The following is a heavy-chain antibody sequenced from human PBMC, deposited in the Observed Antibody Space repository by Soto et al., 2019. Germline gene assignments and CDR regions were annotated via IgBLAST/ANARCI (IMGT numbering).Heavy chain of an antibody. D-gene: IGHD3-9*01. J-gene: IGHJ3*02. Sequence: ASVKVSCKASGYTFTSYAMHWVRQAPGQRLEWMGWINAGNGNTKYSQKFQGRVTITRDTSASTAYMELSSLRSEDTAVYYCARAGLRYFDWLLIGAFDIWGQGTMVTVSS. CDR3: ARAGLRYFDWLLIGAFDI. CDR2: INAGNGNT. V-gene: IGHV1-3*01. CDR1: GYTFTSYA.